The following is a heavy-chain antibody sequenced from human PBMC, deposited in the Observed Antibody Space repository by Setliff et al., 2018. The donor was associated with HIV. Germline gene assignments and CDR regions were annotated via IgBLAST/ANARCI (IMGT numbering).Heavy chain of an antibody. CDR2: IYSTGDS. Sequence: LSLTCTVSGDSISSYYWSWIRQPPGKELEWIGYIYSTGDSNYNPSLKSRVTMAVDTSKNQFSLKLTSVTAADTAVYYCARYRRPPYYLDYWGQGTLVTVSS. D-gene: IGHD3-16*02. CDR3: ARYRRPPYYLDY. V-gene: IGHV4-4*09. J-gene: IGHJ4*02. CDR1: GDSISSYY.